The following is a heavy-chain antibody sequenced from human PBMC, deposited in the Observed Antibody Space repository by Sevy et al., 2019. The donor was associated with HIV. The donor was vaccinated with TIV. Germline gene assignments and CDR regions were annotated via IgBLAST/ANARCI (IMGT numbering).Heavy chain of an antibody. J-gene: IGHJ4*02. V-gene: IGHV4-34*01. D-gene: IGHD6-13*01. CDR1: GGSFSGDY. CDR2: INHSGST. CDR3: ARASIAAPGAPFDY. Sequence: SETLSLTCAVYGGSFSGDYWSWIRQPPGKGLEWIGEINHSGSTNYYPSLKSRVTISVDTSKNQFSPKLSSVTAADTAVYYCARASIAAPGAPFDYWGQGTLVTVSS.